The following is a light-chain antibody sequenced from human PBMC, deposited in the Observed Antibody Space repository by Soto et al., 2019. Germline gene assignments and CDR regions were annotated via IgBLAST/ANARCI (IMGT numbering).Light chain of an antibody. CDR1: QDISNY. Sequence: DIQMTQFPPSLSASVGDRVSITCQASQDISNYLNWYQQKPGKAPKLLIFDASNLETGVPSRFSGSGSGTHFTFTISSLQPEDIATYYCQQYDNLPSLTFGGGTKPEIE. J-gene: IGKJ4*01. CDR2: DAS. V-gene: IGKV1-33*01. CDR3: QQYDNLPSLT.